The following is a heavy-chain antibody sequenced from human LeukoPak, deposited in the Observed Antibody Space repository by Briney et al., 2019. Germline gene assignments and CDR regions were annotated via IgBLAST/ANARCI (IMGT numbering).Heavy chain of an antibody. D-gene: IGHD3-22*01. Sequence: ASVKVSCKASGYTFTSYDINWVRQATGQGLEWMGWMNPNSGNTGYAQKFQGRVTMTRNTSMSTAYMELSSLRSEDTAVYYCARGLKTYYYDSSGYYLWGQGTLVTVSS. CDR3: ARGLKTYYYDSSGYYL. V-gene: IGHV1-8*01. CDR2: MNPNSGNT. CDR1: GYTFTSYD. J-gene: IGHJ4*02.